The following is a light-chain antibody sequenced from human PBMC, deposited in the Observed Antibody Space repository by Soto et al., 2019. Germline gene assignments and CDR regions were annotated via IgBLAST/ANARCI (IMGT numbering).Light chain of an antibody. J-gene: IGKJ4*01. CDR3: QQRSNWPPLT. CDR1: QSVSSSY. CDR2: GAS. V-gene: IGKV3D-20*02. Sequence: EIVLTQSPGTLSLSPGERATVSCRASQSVSSSYLAWYQQKPGQAPRLLIYGASSRATGVPDRFSGSGSGTDFTLTISTLEPEDSAVYYCQQRSNWPPLTFGGGTKVDIK.